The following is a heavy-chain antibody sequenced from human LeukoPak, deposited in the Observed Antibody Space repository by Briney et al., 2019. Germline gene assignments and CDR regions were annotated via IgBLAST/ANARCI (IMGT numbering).Heavy chain of an antibody. D-gene: IGHD3-22*01. Sequence: SETLSLTCTVSGASISNSIYYWAWIRQPPGKGLEWIGTIYYSGSTYYNPSLKSRVTILVDTSKNQFSLRLSSVTAADTAVFYCARVPTHYYDSSGYIDYWGQGTLVTVSS. CDR2: IYYSGST. CDR3: ARVPTHYYDSSGYIDY. J-gene: IGHJ4*02. V-gene: IGHV4-39*07. CDR1: GASISNSIYY.